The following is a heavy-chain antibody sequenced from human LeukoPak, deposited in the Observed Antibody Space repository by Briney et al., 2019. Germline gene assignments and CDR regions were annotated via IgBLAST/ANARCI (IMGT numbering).Heavy chain of an antibody. Sequence: SETLSLTCTVSGGSISSYYWSWIRQPAGKGLEWIGRIYTSGSTNYNPSLKSRVTISVDTSKNQFSLKLSSVTAADTAVYYCASTYTAMAPLDYWGQGTLVTVSS. V-gene: IGHV4-4*07. CDR3: ASTYTAMAPLDY. CDR2: IYTSGST. D-gene: IGHD5-18*01. CDR1: GGSISSYY. J-gene: IGHJ4*02.